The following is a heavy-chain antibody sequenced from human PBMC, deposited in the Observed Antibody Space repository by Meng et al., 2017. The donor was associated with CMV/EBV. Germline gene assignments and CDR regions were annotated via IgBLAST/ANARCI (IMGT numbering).Heavy chain of an antibody. CDR1: GYTFTGHY. Sequence: ASVKVSCKTSGYTFTGHYMHWVRQAPGQGLEWMGWINPNSGGTKYAQKFQGRVTMARDTAINTAYMELSRLTSYDTAVYYCARVALNLNDYWGQGTLVTSPQ. J-gene: IGHJ4*02. V-gene: IGHV1-2*02. CDR3: ARVALNLNDY. CDR2: INPNSGGT. D-gene: IGHD3-3*02.